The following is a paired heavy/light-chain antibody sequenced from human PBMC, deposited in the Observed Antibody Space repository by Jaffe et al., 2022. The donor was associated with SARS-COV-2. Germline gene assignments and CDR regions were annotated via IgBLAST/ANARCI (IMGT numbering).Light chain of an antibody. Sequence: QSVLTQPPSASGTPGQRVTISCSGSSSNIGSNYVYWYQQLPGTAPKLLIYRNNQRPSGVPDRFSGSKSGTSASLAISGLRSEDEADYYCAAWDDSLSGNWVFGGGTKLTVL. CDR2: RNN. J-gene: IGLJ3*02. CDR3: AAWDDSLSGNWV. CDR1: SSNIGSNY. V-gene: IGLV1-47*01.
Heavy chain of an antibody. CDR2: IYTSGST. V-gene: IGHV4-61*02. Sequence: QVQLQESGPGLVKPSQTLSLTCTVSGGSISSGSYYWSWIRQPAGKGLEWIGRIYTSGSTNYNPSLKSRVTISVDTSKNQFSLKLSSVTAADTAVYYCARDGWVTGTCTNGVCGFDPWGQGTLVTVSS. CDR3: ARDGWVTGTCTNGVCGFDP. CDR1: GGSISSGSYY. J-gene: IGHJ5*02. D-gene: IGHD2-8*01.